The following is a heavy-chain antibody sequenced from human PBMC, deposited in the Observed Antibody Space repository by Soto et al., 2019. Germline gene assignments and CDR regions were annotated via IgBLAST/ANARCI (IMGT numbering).Heavy chain of an antibody. CDR3: ARDAARGMTDY. D-gene: IGHD1-20*01. J-gene: IGHJ4*02. CDR1: GYTFTSYG. V-gene: IGHV1-18*01. CDR2: ISAYNGNK. Sequence: QVQLVQSGAEVKKPGASVKVSCKASGYTFTSYGISWVRQAPGQGLEWMGWISAYNGNKKYAQKLQGRVTMTTDTSTSTAYMEMRSVRSDATAVYYCARDAARGMTDYWGQGTLVTVSS.